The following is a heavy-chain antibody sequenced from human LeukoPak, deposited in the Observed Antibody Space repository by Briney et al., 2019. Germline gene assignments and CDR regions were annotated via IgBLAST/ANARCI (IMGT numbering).Heavy chain of an antibody. J-gene: IGHJ4*02. CDR1: GYTFTCYG. V-gene: IGHV1-18*01. CDR2: ISAYNGNT. Sequence: ASVKVSCKASGYTFTCYGISWVRQAPRQGLEWTGWISAYNGNTNYAQKLQGRVTMTTDTSTSTAYMELRSLRSDDTAVYYCARQPDPEQWLVDYWGQGTLVTVSS. CDR3: ARQPDPEQWLVDY. D-gene: IGHD6-19*01.